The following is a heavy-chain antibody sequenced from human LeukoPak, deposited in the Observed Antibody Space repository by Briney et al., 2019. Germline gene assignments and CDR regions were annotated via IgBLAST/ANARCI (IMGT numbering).Heavy chain of an antibody. J-gene: IGHJ4*02. V-gene: IGHV4-34*01. CDR3: ARDSSFDY. CDR1: GGSFSGYY. CDR2: INHRGST. Sequence: SETLSLTCAVYGGSFSGYYWSWIRQPPGKGLEWIGEINHRGSTNYNPSLKSRVTISVDTSKNQFSLKLSSVTAADTAVYYCARDSSFDYWGQGTLVTVSS.